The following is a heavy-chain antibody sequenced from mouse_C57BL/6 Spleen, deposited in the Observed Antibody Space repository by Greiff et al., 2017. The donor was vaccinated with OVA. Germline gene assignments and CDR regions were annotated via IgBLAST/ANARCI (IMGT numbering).Heavy chain of an antibody. CDR1: GYTFTSYW. D-gene: IGHD2-4*01. V-gene: IGHV1-72*01. CDR2: IDPNSGGT. CDR3: ARSPSPLYYDYLYIDY. J-gene: IGHJ2*01. Sequence: QVQLQQPGAELVKPGASVKLSCKASGYTFTSYWMHWVKQRPGRGLEWIGRIDPNSGGTKYNEKFKSKATLTVDKPSSTAYMQLSSLTSEDSAVYYCARSPSPLYYDYLYIDYWGQGTTLTVSS.